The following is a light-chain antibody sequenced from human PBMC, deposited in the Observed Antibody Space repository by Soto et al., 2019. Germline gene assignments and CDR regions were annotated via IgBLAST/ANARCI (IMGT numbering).Light chain of an antibody. CDR2: DAS. J-gene: IGKJ3*01. Sequence: DIQITQSPSSLSASEGDRVTITCQASQDIRNFLNWFQQKPGKAPNLLIHDASDLDTGVPSRFSGSGSGTHFTFTINSLQPEDVATYYCQQFDNPPFTFGPGTKVEIK. V-gene: IGKV1-33*01. CDR3: QQFDNPPFT. CDR1: QDIRNF.